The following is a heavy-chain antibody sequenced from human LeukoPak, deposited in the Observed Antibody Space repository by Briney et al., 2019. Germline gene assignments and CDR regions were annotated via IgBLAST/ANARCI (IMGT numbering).Heavy chain of an antibody. D-gene: IGHD3-16*02. V-gene: IGHV3-11*06. Sequence: PGGSLRLSCAASGFTFSDYYMCWVRHAPGKGLGWGSYISSSSRYTNYADSVKGRFTISRDNAKNSLYLQMNSLRAEDTAVYYCARDPLPYDYVWGSYRPGGYFDYWGQGTLVTASS. CDR1: GFTFSDYY. CDR3: ARDPLPYDYVWGSYRPGGYFDY. J-gene: IGHJ4*02. CDR2: ISSSSRYT.